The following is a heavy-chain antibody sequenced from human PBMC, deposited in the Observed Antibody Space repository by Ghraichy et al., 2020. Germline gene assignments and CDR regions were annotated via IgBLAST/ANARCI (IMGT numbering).Heavy chain of an antibody. CDR1: GGPISSYY. CDR2: IYYSGST. V-gene: IGHV4-59*01. Sequence: SETLSLTCTVSGGPISSYYWSWIRQPPGKGLEWIGYIYYSGSTNYNPSLKSRVTISVDTSKNQFSLKLSSVTAADTAVYYCARASGYCSSTSCYSYYGMDVWGQGTTVTVSS. CDR3: ARASGYCSSTSCYSYYGMDV. D-gene: IGHD2-2*02. J-gene: IGHJ6*02.